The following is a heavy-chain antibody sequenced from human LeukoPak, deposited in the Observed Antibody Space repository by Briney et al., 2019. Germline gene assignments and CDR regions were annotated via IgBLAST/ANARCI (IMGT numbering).Heavy chain of an antibody. CDR1: GGSISSYY. J-gene: IGHJ5*01. V-gene: IGHV4-4*07. CDR2: IYTSGST. CDR3: ARGAYSSSWFDY. Sequence: SETLSLTCTVSGGSISSYYWSWIRQPAGKGLEWIGRIYTSGSTNYNPSLKSRVTISVDTSKNQLSLKLSSVTAADTAVYYCARGAYSSSWFDYWGQGTLVTVSS. D-gene: IGHD6-13*01.